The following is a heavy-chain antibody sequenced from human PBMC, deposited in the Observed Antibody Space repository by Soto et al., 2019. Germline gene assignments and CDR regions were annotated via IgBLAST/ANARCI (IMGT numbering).Heavy chain of an antibody. V-gene: IGHV1-8*01. D-gene: IGHD1-7*01. CDR3: AKTGTTVPTGNWFDL. CDR1: GYTLTSYD. CDR2: INPNSGNT. Sequence: ASVKVSCKASGYTLTSYDINWVRQATGQGLEWMGWINPNSGNTGYAQKFQGRVTMTRNTSISTAYMELSSLRSEDTAVYYCAKTGTTVPTGNWFDLWGQGTLVTVSS. J-gene: IGHJ5*02.